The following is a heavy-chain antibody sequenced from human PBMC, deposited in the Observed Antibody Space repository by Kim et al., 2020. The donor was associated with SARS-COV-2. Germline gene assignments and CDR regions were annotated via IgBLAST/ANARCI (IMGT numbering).Heavy chain of an antibody. J-gene: IGHJ4*02. CDR3: ATTLSNWNDGYFDY. CDR2: IDPSDSYT. Sequence: GESLKISCKGSGYSFTSYWISWVRQMPGKGLEWIGRIDPSDSYTNYSPSFQGHVTISADKSISTAYLQWSSLKASDTAMYYCATTLSNWNDGYFDYWGQGTLVTVSS. D-gene: IGHD1-20*01. CDR1: GYSFTSYW. V-gene: IGHV5-10-1*01.